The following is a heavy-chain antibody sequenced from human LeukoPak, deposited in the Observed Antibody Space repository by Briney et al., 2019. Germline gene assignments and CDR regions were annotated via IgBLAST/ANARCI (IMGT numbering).Heavy chain of an antibody. CDR1: GGSISSYY. CDR2: IYYSGST. Sequence: PSETLSLTCTVSGGSISSYYWSWIRQPPGKGLEWIGYIYYSGSTNYNPSLKSRVTISEDTSKNQFSLKLSSVTAADTAVYYCARWGGKRHFDYWGQGTLVTVSS. J-gene: IGHJ4*02. D-gene: IGHD3-16*01. V-gene: IGHV4-59*01. CDR3: ARWGGKRHFDY.